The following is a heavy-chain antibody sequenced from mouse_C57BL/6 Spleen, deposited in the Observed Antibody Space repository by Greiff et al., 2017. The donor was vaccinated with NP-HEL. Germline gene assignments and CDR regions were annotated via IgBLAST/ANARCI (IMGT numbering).Heavy chain of an antibody. J-gene: IGHJ3*01. CDR1: GYTFTSYW. CDR2: IDPNSGGT. CDR3: AFYGSSYEFAY. D-gene: IGHD1-1*01. V-gene: IGHV1-72*01. Sequence: QVQLQQPGAELVKPGASVKLSCKASGYTFTSYWMHWVKQRPGRGLEWIGRIDPNSGGTKYNEKFKSKATLTVDKPSSTAYMQLSSLTSEDSAVYYCAFYGSSYEFAYWGQGTLVTVSA.